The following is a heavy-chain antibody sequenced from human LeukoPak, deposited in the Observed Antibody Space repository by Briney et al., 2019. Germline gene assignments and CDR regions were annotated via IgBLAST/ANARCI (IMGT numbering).Heavy chain of an antibody. CDR2: INSDGGST. D-gene: IGHD2-8*01. CDR3: ASMNGHAFDI. CDR1: GFTFSSYW. V-gene: IGHV3-74*01. Sequence: PGGSLRLSCAASGFTFSSYWMSWVRQAPGKGLVWVSGINSDGGSTRYADSVKGRFIITRDNAKNMLYLQMNSLRAEDTAVYYCASMNGHAFDIWGQGTRVTVSS. J-gene: IGHJ3*02.